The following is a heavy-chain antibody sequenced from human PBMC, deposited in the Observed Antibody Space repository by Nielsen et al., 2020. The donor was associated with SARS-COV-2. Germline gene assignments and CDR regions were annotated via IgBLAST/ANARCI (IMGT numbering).Heavy chain of an antibody. Sequence: GGSLRLSCKGSGYSFTSYWISWVRQMPGKGLEWMGRIDPSDSYTNYSPSFQGHVTISADKSISTAYLQWSSLKASDTAMYYCARRRGYYMDVWGKGTTVTVSS. J-gene: IGHJ6*03. CDR3: ARRRGYYMDV. CDR2: IDPSDSYT. CDR1: GYSFTSYW. V-gene: IGHV5-10-1*01. D-gene: IGHD5-12*01.